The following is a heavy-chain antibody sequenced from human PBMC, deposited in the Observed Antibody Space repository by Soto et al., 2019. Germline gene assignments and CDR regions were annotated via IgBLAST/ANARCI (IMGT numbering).Heavy chain of an antibody. Sequence: SETLSLTCAVYGGSFSGYYWSWIRQPPGKGLEWIGEINHSGSTNYNPSLKSRVTISVDTSKNQFSLKLSSVTAADTAVYYCARGIAVAADTRPLLYYYGMDVWGQGTTVTVSS. J-gene: IGHJ6*02. CDR3: ARGIAVAADTRPLLYYYGMDV. D-gene: IGHD6-19*01. CDR1: GGSFSGYY. CDR2: INHSGST. V-gene: IGHV4-34*01.